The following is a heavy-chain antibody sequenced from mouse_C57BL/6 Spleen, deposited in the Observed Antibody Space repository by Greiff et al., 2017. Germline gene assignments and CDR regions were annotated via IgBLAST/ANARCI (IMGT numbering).Heavy chain of an antibody. D-gene: IGHD2-3*01. CDR1: GYAFSSSW. Sequence: QVQLQQSGPELVKPGASVKISCKASGYAFSSSWMNWVKQRPGQGLEWIGRIYPGDGDTNYNGKFKGKATLTADKSSSTAYMQLSSLTSEDSAVCSCARGGMGYYFDYWGQGTTLTVSS. J-gene: IGHJ2*01. V-gene: IGHV1-82*01. CDR2: IYPGDGDT. CDR3: ARGGMGYYFDY.